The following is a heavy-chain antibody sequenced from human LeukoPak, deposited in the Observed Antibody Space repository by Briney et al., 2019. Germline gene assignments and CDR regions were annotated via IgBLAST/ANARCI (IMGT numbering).Heavy chain of an antibody. Sequence: ASVTVSCKASGYTFTGYYMHWVRQAPGQGLEWMGWINPNSGGTNYAQKFQGRVTMTRDTSISTAYMELSRLRSDDTAVYYCARVFGVPAAIYYYGMDVWGQGTTVTVSS. CDR1: GYTFTGYY. J-gene: IGHJ6*02. V-gene: IGHV1-2*02. CDR2: INPNSGGT. CDR3: ARVFGVPAAIYYYGMDV. D-gene: IGHD2-2*01.